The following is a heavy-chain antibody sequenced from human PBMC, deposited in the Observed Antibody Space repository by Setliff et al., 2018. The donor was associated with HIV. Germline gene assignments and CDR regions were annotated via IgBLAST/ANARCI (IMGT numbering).Heavy chain of an antibody. D-gene: IGHD2-2*01. CDR2: VHFSGTT. Sequence: SETLSLTCTVSGVSMRSTTYYWGWVRQPPGKGLEWIGNVHFSGTTYYNPSLKSRVTISVDPSQNQFSLRLISVTAADAAMYYCARNTPGIVPRRVGFDPWGQGTLVTVSS. CDR1: GVSMRSTTYY. J-gene: IGHJ5*02. CDR3: ARNTPGIVPRRVGFDP. V-gene: IGHV4-39*01.